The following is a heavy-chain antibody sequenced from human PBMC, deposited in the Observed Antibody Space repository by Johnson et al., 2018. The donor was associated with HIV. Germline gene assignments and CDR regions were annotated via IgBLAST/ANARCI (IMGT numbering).Heavy chain of an antibody. V-gene: IGHV3-30*04. J-gene: IGHJ3*02. CDR3: ARLPSGYSRDAFDI. CDR1: GFPFSSYA. Sequence: QEKLVESGGGVVQPGRSLRLSCAASGFPFSSYAMHWVRQAPGKGLEWVAVISYDGSKKFYADSVKGRFTISRDNSKNTLYLQMNSLRPEDTAVYYCARLPSGYSRDAFDIWGEGTMVTVS. D-gene: IGHD5-18*01. CDR2: ISYDGSKK.